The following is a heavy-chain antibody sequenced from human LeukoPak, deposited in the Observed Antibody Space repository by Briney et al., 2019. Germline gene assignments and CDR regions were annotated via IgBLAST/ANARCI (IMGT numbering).Heavy chain of an antibody. Sequence: GASVKVSCKASGYTFTKYDITWVRQAPGQGPEWMGWISAYNGNTNYAQKFQGRVTMTRDTSISTAYMELSRLRSDDTAVYYCARTDRAGDRFSRSWFDSWGQGTLVTVSS. J-gene: IGHJ5*01. CDR3: ARTDRAGDRFSRSWFDS. CDR1: GYTFTKYD. CDR2: ISAYNGNT. V-gene: IGHV1-18*01. D-gene: IGHD7-27*01.